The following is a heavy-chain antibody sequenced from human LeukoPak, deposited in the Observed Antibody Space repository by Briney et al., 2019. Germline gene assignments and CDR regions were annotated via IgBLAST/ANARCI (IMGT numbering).Heavy chain of an antibody. V-gene: IGHV3-49*03. CDR3: TRENDATYSGSYYGDYFDY. CDR2: IRSKAYGGTT. Sequence: GGSLRLSCTASGFNFGDYAMSWFRQAPGKGLEWVGFIRSKAYGGTTEYAASVKGRCTISRDDSKSIAYQQMNSLKTEDTAVYYCTRENDATYSGSYYGDYFDYWGQGTLVTVSS. J-gene: IGHJ4*02. CDR1: GFNFGDYA. D-gene: IGHD1-26*01.